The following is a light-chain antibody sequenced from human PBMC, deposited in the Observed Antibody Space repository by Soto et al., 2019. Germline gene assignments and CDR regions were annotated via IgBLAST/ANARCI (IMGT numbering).Light chain of an antibody. CDR3: QQRASWLT. J-gene: IGKJ4*01. CDR1: QGISRF. V-gene: IGKV3-11*01. Sequence: EIVLTQSPDTLSLSPGERATLSCRASQGISRFLAWYQQKPGQAPRLLIYDASHRATGIPARFSGSGSGTDFTLTISSLEPEDFGVYYCQQRASWLTFGGGTKVEIK. CDR2: DAS.